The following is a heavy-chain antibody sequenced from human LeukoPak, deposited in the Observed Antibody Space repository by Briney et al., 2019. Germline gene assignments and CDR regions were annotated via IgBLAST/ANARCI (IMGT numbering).Heavy chain of an antibody. CDR2: IYISGST. D-gene: IGHD3-22*01. Sequence: SQTLSLTCTVSGVSVSSGSYYWSWIRQPAGKGLEWIGRIYISGSTNYNSSLRGRVTMSIDTPKNQFSLTLTSVTAADTAVYYCARLVDTPVIRGYYFDPWGQGTLVTVSS. V-gene: IGHV4-61*02. J-gene: IGHJ5*02. CDR1: GVSVSSGSYY. CDR3: ARLVDTPVIRGYYFDP.